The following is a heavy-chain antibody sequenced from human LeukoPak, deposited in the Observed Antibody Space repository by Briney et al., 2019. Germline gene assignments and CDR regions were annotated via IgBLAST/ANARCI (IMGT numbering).Heavy chain of an antibody. V-gene: IGHV3-48*02. Sequence: GGSLRLSCAASGFTFSSYSMNWVRQAPGKGLEWVSYISSSSSTTYYADSVKGRFTISGDNAKNSLYLQMNSLRDEDTAVYYCAREAPIPSYYYGMDVWGQGTTVTVSS. CDR2: ISSSSSTT. CDR1: GFTFSSYS. J-gene: IGHJ6*02. CDR3: AREAPIPSYYYGMDV.